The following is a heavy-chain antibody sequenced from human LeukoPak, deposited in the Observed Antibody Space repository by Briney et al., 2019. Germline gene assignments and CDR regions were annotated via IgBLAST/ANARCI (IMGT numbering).Heavy chain of an antibody. D-gene: IGHD3-3*01. CDR3: AKAPSLYDFWSGYPFDY. J-gene: IGHJ4*02. CDR2: ISGSGGST. Sequence: GGSLRLSCAASGFTFSSYAMSWVRQAPRKGLEWVSAISGSGGSTYYADSVKGRFTISRDNSKNTLYLQMNSLRAEDTAVYYCAKAPSLYDFWSGYPFDYWGQGTLVTVSS. V-gene: IGHV3-23*01. CDR1: GFTFSSYA.